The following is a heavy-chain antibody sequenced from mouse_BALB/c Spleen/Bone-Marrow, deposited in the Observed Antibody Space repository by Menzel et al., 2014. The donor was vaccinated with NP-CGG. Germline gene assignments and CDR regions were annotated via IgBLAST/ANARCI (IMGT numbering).Heavy chain of an antibody. CDR3: ARNPPPYRLYAMDY. Sequence: VQLQQSGPGLVQPSQSLSITCTVSGFSLTSYGVHWVRQSPGKGLEWLGVIWSGGSTDYNAAFISRLSISKDNSKSQVFFKMNSLQADGTAIYYCARNPPPYRLYAMDYWGQGTSVTVSS. CDR1: GFSLTSYG. CDR2: IWSGGST. J-gene: IGHJ4*01. D-gene: IGHD2-14*01. V-gene: IGHV2-4-1*01.